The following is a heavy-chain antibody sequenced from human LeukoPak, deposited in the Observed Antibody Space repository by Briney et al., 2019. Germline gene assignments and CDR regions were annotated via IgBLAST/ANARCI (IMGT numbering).Heavy chain of an antibody. CDR1: GFTFSNAW. CDR3: TTAGTNYDFWSGYYPIYYYMDV. Sequence: GGSLRLSCAASGFTFSNAWMSWVRQAPGRGLEWVGRIKSKTDGGTTDYAAPVKGRFTISRDDSKNTLYLQMNSLKTEDTAVYYCTTAGTNYDFWSGYYPIYYYMDVWGKGTTVTVSS. V-gene: IGHV3-15*01. D-gene: IGHD3-3*01. J-gene: IGHJ6*03. CDR2: IKSKTDGGTT.